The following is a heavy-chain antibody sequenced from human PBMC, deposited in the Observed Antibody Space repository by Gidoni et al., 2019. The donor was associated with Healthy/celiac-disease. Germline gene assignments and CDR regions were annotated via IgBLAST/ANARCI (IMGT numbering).Heavy chain of an antibody. CDR2: INPNSGGT. V-gene: IGHV1-2*02. Sequence: QVQLVQSGAEVTKPGASVKVSCKASGYTFTGYYMHWVRQAPGQGLEWMGWINPNSGGTNYAQKFQGRVTMTRDTSISTAYMELSRLRSDDTAVYYCARDYYYDSSGYYTDDAFDIWGQGTMVTVSS. CDR1: GYTFTGYY. D-gene: IGHD3-22*01. CDR3: ARDYYYDSSGYYTDDAFDI. J-gene: IGHJ3*02.